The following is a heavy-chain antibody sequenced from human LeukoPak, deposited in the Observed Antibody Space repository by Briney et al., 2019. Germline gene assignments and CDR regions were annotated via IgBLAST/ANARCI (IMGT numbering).Heavy chain of an antibody. CDR3: ASTGGEYCSGGSCFDAFDI. Sequence: GASVKVSCKASGYTFTGYYMHWVRQAPGQGLEWMGWINPNSGGTNYAQKFQGRVTMTRDTSISTAYMELSRLRSDDTAVYYCASTGGEYCSGGSCFDAFDIWGQGTMVTVSS. V-gene: IGHV1-2*02. CDR2: INPNSGGT. CDR1: GYTFTGYY. J-gene: IGHJ3*02. D-gene: IGHD2-15*01.